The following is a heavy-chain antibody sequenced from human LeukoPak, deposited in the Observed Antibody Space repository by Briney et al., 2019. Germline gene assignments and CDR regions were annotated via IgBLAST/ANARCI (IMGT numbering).Heavy chain of an antibody. V-gene: IGHV4-39*01. J-gene: IGHJ4*02. Sequence: SETLSLTCTVSGGSISSSSYYWGWIRQPPGKGLEWIGSIYYSGSTYYNPSLKSRVTISVDTSKNQSSLKLSSVTAADTAVYYCARGGDYYDSSGYLGIDYWGQGTLVTVSS. D-gene: IGHD3-22*01. CDR2: IYYSGST. CDR3: ARGGDYYDSSGYLGIDY. CDR1: GGSISSSSYY.